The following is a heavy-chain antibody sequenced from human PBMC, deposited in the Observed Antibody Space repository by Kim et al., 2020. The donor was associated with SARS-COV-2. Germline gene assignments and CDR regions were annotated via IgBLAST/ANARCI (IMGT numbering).Heavy chain of an antibody. J-gene: IGHJ3*02. V-gene: IGHV5-10-1*01. CDR2: IDPSDSYT. CDR3: ARHDGVVVVAATPLDAFDI. CDR1: GYSFTSYW. D-gene: IGHD2-15*01. Sequence: GESLKISCKGSGYSFTSYWISWVRQMPGKGLEWMGRIDPSDSYTNYSPSFQGHVTISADKSISTAYLQWSSLKASDTAMYYCARHDGVVVVAATPLDAFDIWGQGTMVTVSS.